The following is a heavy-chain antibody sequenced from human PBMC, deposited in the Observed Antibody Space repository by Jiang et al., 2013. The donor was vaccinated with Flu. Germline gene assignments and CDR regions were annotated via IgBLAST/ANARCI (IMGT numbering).Heavy chain of an antibody. Sequence: LLKPSETLSLTCAVYGGSFSGYYWSWIRQPPGKGLEWIGEINHSGSTNYNPSLKSRVTISVDTSKNQFSLKLSSVTAADTAVYYCASAQSGRFDPWGQGTLVTVSS. CDR3: ASAQSGRFDP. V-gene: IGHV4-34*01. CDR2: INHSGST. D-gene: IGHD3-10*01. J-gene: IGHJ5*02. CDR1: GGSFSGYY.